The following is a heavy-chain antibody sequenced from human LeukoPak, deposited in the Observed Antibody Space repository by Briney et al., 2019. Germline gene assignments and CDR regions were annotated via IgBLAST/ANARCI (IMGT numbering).Heavy chain of an antibody. CDR2: IYHSGST. CDR1: GYSISSGCY. CDR3: ASSYYGSGVNWFDP. Sequence: PSETLSLTCAVSGYSISSGCYWGSIQQPPGKGLEWIGSIYHSGSTYYNPSLKSRVTISVDTSKNQFSLKLSSVTAADTAVYYCASSYYGSGVNWFDPWGQGSLVTVPS. D-gene: IGHD3-10*01. V-gene: IGHV4-38-2*01. J-gene: IGHJ5*02.